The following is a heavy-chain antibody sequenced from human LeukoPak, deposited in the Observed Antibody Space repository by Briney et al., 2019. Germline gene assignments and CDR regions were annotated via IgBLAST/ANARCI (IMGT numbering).Heavy chain of an antibody. CDR1: GGSFTDYY. D-gene: IGHD2-21*02. CDR3: ARGPVRDDGLTGISYYFGLDV. Sequence: SETLSLTCVVYGGSFTDYYWSWIRHLPGKGLEWIGEIHHRAGANYNPSLWGRATISADTSKNQFSLHLTSVTAADTATFYCARGPVRDDGLTGISYYFGLDVWGHGTTVTVFS. V-gene: IGHV4-34*01. CDR2: IHHRAGA. J-gene: IGHJ6*02.